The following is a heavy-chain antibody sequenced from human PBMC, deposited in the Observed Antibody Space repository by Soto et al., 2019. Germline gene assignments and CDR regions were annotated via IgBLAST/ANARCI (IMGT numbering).Heavy chain of an antibody. CDR1: GGSFSGYY. Sequence: LSLTCAVYGGSFSGYYWSWIRQPPGKGLEWIGEINHSGSTNYNPSLKSRVTISVDTSKNQFSLKLSSVTAADTAVYYCARGERIVATKFDYWGQGTLVTVSS. J-gene: IGHJ4*02. V-gene: IGHV4-34*01. D-gene: IGHD5-12*01. CDR3: ARGERIVATKFDY. CDR2: INHSGST.